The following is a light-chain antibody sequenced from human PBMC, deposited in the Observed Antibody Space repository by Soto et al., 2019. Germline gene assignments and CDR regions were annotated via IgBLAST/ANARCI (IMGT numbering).Light chain of an antibody. V-gene: IGLV2-14*01. Sequence: QSALTQPASVSGSPGQSITISCTGTSSDVGGYNYVSWYQQHPGKAPKLMIYDVTNRPSGVSNRFSGSKSGNTASLTISGLQSEDEADYYCSSYSSRCTPLVFGGGTKLTVL. CDR3: SSYSSRCTPLV. CDR1: SSDVGGYNY. CDR2: DVT. J-gene: IGLJ3*02.